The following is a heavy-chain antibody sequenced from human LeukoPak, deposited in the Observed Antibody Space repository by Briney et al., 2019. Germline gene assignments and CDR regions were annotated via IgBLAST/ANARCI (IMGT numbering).Heavy chain of an antibody. D-gene: IGHD3-3*01. CDR1: GGSVSSSTYY. V-gene: IGHV4-39*01. Sequence: TSQTLSLTCTVSGGSVSSSTYYWGWIRQPPGKGLEWIGIIYYDGSTYYNPSLKSRVTISIDTSKNQFSLKLTSVTAADTAVYYCARLVYSCDFWSGYYGYYYYYMDVWGKGTTVTVSS. CDR3: ARLVYSCDFWSGYYGYYYYYMDV. J-gene: IGHJ6*03. CDR2: IYYDGST.